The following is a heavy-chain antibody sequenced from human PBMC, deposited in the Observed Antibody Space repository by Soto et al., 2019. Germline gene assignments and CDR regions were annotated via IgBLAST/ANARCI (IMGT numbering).Heavy chain of an antibody. D-gene: IGHD1-26*01. V-gene: IGHV1-69*06. J-gene: IGHJ4*02. CDR2: IIPLFGTA. CDR1: GGTFSSYA. Sequence: GASVKVSCKASGGTFSSYAISWVRQAPGQGLEWMGGIIPLFGTANYAQKFQGRVTFTAHKSTSTAYMELRSLRSDDTAVYYCARGWETVGTTTPFAYWGQGTLVTVSS. CDR3: ARGWETVGTTTPFAY.